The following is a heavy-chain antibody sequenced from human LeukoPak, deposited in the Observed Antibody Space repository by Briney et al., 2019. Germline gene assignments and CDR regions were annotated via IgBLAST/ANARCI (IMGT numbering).Heavy chain of an antibody. Sequence: GGSLRLSCAASGNYWMHWVRQAPGKGLVWVSHINSDGSWTGYADSVKGQFTISKDNAKNTVYLQMNDLRAEDTAVYYCVSFYETYWGRGTLVTVSS. CDR3: VSFYETY. CDR2: INSDGSWT. CDR1: GNYW. D-gene: IGHD2-2*01. J-gene: IGHJ4*02. V-gene: IGHV3-74*01.